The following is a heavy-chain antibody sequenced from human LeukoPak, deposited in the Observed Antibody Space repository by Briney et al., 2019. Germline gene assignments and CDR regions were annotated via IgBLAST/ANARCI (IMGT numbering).Heavy chain of an antibody. J-gene: IGHJ3*01. CDR2: IKEDSSEK. CDR3: ARGPGYSEFDV. D-gene: IGHD4-11*01. V-gene: IGHV3-7*01. CDR1: GFTLSRYW. Sequence: GGSLRLSCIASGFTLSRYWMSWVRQVPGKGPEFVANIKEDSSEKSYVDFVKGRFTISRDNVKNSVSLQMNSLRVEDTAMYYCARGPGYSEFDVWGQGIMVIVSS.